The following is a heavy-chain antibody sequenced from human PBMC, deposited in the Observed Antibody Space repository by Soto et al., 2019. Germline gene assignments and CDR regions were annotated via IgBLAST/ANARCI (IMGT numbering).Heavy chain of an antibody. D-gene: IGHD2-15*01. V-gene: IGHV3-30*18. CDR2: ISYDGSHK. CDR3: AKDGAPRYCSRSSCHPAGAY. J-gene: IGHJ4*02. Sequence: GGSLRLSCAGSGFTFSNYGLHCVRQAPGKGLEWVAVISYDGSHKYYADSVKGRFTISRDNSNNMLYLQMDSLRAEDTAVYYCAKDGAPRYCSRSSCHPAGAYWGQGTLVTVS. CDR1: GFTFSNYG.